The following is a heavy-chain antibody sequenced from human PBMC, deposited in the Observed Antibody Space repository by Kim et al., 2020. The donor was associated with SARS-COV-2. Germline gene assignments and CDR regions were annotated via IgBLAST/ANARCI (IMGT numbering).Heavy chain of an antibody. CDR2: ISWNSGSI. CDR1: GFTFDDYA. J-gene: IGHJ3*01. Sequence: GGSLRLSCAASGFTFDDYAMHWVRQAPGKGLEWVSGISWNSGSIGYADSVKGRFTISRDNAKNSLYLQMNSLRAEDTALYYCAKATVEDIVVVVAAIAF. V-gene: IGHV3-9*01. CDR3: AKATVEDIVVVVAAIAF. D-gene: IGHD2-15*01.